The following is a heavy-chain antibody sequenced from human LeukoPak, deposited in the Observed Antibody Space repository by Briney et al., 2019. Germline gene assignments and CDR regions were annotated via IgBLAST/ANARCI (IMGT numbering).Heavy chain of an antibody. Sequence: GGSLRLSCAASGFTFSSYVMHWVRQAPGKGLEWVSLISKSSDATYYAPSVKGRFTISRDNSKNTLYLQMNSLRAEDTAVYYCAKDLDSSGSWPAEYFQHWGQGTLVTVSS. CDR1: GFTFSSYV. CDR3: AKDLDSSGSWPAEYFQH. CDR2: ISKSSDAT. V-gene: IGHV3-23*01. J-gene: IGHJ1*01. D-gene: IGHD3-22*01.